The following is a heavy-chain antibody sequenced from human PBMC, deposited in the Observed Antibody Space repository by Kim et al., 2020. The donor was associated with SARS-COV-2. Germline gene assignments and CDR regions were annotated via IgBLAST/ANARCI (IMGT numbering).Heavy chain of an antibody. J-gene: IGHJ4*02. D-gene: IGHD1-26*01. Sequence: SETLSLTCAVYGGSFSGYYWSWIRQPPGKGLEWIGEINHSGSTNYNPSLKSRVTISVDTSKNQFSLKLSSVTAADTAVYYCARRGATEHFDYWGQGTLVTVSS. CDR1: GGSFSGYY. CDR2: INHSGST. V-gene: IGHV4-34*01. CDR3: ARRGATEHFDY.